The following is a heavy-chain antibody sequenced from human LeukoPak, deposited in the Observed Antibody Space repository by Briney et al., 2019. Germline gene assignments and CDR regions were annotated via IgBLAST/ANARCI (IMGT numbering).Heavy chain of an antibody. V-gene: IGHV3-11*01. CDR2: ISSSGSTI. Sequence: GGSLRLSCAASGFTFSDYYISWIRQAPGKGLEWVSYISSSGSTIYYADSVKGRFTISRDNAKNSLYLQMNSLRAEDTAVYYCARGYTYYYDSSGYSYWGQGTLVTVSS. CDR1: GFTFSDYY. J-gene: IGHJ4*02. D-gene: IGHD3-22*01. CDR3: ARGYTYYYDSSGYSY.